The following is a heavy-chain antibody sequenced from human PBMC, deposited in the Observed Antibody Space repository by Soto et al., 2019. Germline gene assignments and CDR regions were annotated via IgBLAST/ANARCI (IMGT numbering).Heavy chain of an antibody. J-gene: IGHJ6*02. V-gene: IGHV1-8*01. D-gene: IGHD3-16*01. CDR1: GYTCSDFD. CDR2: MNAKSGDT. Sequence: ASVKVSCKASGYTCSDFDINWLRQASGQGPEWMGWMNAKSGDTFFPQRFQGKFNMTWDTSLSTAYMEVGSLTSDDTAIYYCARGNPFNYAGFDVRGQGTTVTVSS. CDR3: ARGNPFNYAGFDV.